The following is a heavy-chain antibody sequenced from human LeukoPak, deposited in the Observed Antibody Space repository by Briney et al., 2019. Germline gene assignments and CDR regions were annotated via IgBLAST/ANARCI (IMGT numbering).Heavy chain of an antibody. D-gene: IGHD3-22*01. CDR1: GYSFTSYW. CDR3: ARGYYDSSGYYPYYFDY. Sequence: GESLKISCKGSGYSFTSYWIGWVRQMPGKGLEWMANIKQDGSEKYYVDSVKGRFTISRDNAKNSLYLQMNSLRAEDTAVYYCARGYYDSSGYYPYYFDYWGQGTLVTVSS. V-gene: IGHV3-7*02. J-gene: IGHJ4*02. CDR2: IKQDGSEK.